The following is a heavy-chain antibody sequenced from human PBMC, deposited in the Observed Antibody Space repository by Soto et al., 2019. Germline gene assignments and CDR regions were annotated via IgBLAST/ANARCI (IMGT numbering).Heavy chain of an antibody. CDR2: IHYTGST. V-gene: IGHV4-59*01. J-gene: IGHJ5*02. D-gene: IGHD5-12*01. Sequence: QVQLQESGPGLVKPSETLSLTCTVFGDSISSYYWSWIRQPPGNGLEWIGHIHYTGSTNYNPSLKGRVTISVDTSKNPFSLKLSSVTAADTAVYYCARVPSGYDPNWFAPWGQGTLVTVSS. CDR1: GDSISSYY. CDR3: ARVPSGYDPNWFAP.